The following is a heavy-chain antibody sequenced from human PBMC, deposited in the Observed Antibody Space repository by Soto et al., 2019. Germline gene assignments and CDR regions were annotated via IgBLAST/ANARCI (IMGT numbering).Heavy chain of an antibody. CDR2: ISGSGGST. CDR1: GFTFSMFA. CDR3: AKVGSSSWAFDY. J-gene: IGHJ4*02. D-gene: IGHD6-13*01. V-gene: IGHV3-23*01. Sequence: PGGSLRLSCAASGFTFSMFAMNWVRQAPGKGLEWVASISGSGGSTYYADSVKGRFTISRDNSKNTLYLQMNSLRAEDTAVYYCAKVGSSSWAFDYWGQGTLVTVSS.